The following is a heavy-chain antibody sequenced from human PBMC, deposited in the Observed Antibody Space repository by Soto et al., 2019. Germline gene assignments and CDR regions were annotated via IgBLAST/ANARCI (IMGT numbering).Heavy chain of an antibody. D-gene: IGHD6-13*01. CDR3: ARSVIAAAGTSYYGMDV. Sequence: ASVKVSCKASGYTFTNYGFSWVRQAPGQGLEWMGWISGYNGNTNYAERLQGRVTMTTDTSTSTAYMELKSLRYDDTAVYYCARSVIAAAGTSYYGMDVWGQ. CDR2: ISGYNGNT. CDR1: GYTFTNYG. V-gene: IGHV1-18*01. J-gene: IGHJ6*02.